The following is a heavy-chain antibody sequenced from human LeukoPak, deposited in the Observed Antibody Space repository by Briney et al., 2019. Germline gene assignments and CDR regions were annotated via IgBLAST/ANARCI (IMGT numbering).Heavy chain of an antibody. D-gene: IGHD5-18*01. J-gene: IGHJ4*02. Sequence: QPSETLSLTCTVSGDSVSSSSYYWSWIRQPPGKGLEWIGYIYYTGNTNYNPSLKSRVTISMDTSKNQFSLKLSSVTAADTAVYYCVRCTPMVNFDYWGQGTLVTVSS. V-gene: IGHV4-61*01. CDR2: IYYTGNT. CDR3: VRCTPMVNFDY. CDR1: GDSVSSSSYY.